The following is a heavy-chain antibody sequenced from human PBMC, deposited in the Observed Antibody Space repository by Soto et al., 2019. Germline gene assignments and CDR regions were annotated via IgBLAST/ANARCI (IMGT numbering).Heavy chain of an antibody. D-gene: IGHD7-27*01. CDR2: LIPIFGTP. V-gene: IGHV1-69*12. CDR3: ASQLTGGSYYYGMDV. CDR1: GGTFSNYA. Sequence: QVQLVQSGAEVKRRGSSVKVSCKASGGTFSNYAISWVRQAPGQGLEWMGGLIPIFGTPDYAQKFQGRVTITADGSTSTAYMELSSLRSEDTAVYYCASQLTGGSYYYGMDVWGQGTTVTVSS. J-gene: IGHJ6*02.